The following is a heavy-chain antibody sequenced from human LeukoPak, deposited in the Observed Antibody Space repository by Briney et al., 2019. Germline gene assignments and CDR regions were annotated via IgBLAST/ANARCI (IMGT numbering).Heavy chain of an antibody. V-gene: IGHV4-34*01. Sequence: SETLSLTCAVYGGSFSGYYWSWIRQPPGKGLEWIGEINHSGSTNYNPSLKSRVTISVDTSKNQFSLKLSSVTAADTAVYYCARAARGFDYWGQGTLVTVSS. J-gene: IGHJ4*02. CDR1: GGSFSGYY. CDR3: ARAARGFDY. D-gene: IGHD3-10*01. CDR2: INHSGST.